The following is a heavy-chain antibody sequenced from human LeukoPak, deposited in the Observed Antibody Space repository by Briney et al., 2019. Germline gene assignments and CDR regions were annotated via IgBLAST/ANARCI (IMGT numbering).Heavy chain of an antibody. Sequence: GGSLRLSCAASGFSFSTYAMGWVRQAPGKGLEWVSSISGTGDSTYYADAVKGRFTISRDNSKNTLFLQMNSLRAEDTALYYCAKGSSGYFVDLWGQGTLVTVSS. CDR2: ISGTGDST. CDR1: GFSFSTYA. J-gene: IGHJ5*02. CDR3: AKGSSGYFVDL. V-gene: IGHV3-23*01. D-gene: IGHD3-22*01.